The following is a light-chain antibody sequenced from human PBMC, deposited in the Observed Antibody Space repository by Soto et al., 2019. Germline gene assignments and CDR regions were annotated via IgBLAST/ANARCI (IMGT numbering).Light chain of an antibody. CDR1: QNIDTW. V-gene: IGKV1-5*03. J-gene: IGKJ1*01. CDR3: HHYSDSSPST. Sequence: DIQMTQAPSTLSASVGDRVTITCRASQNIDTWLAWYQQRPGKAPNLLIYRASSLEDGVPSRFSGSGSGTEFTLMISSLQPDAFSTYYCHHYSDSSPSTFGQGTKVDFK. CDR2: RAS.